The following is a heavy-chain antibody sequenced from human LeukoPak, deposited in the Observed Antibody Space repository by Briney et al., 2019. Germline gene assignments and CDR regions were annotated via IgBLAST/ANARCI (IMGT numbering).Heavy chain of an antibody. CDR1: GGSISSSSYY. CDR3: AREVEMATIYY. V-gene: IGHV4-39*07. D-gene: IGHD5-24*01. Sequence: SETLSLTCTVSGGSISSSSYYWGWIRQPPGKGLEWIGSIYYSGSTSYNPSLKSRVTISVDTSKNQFSLKLSSVTAADTAVYYCAREVEMATIYYWGQGTLVTVSS. CDR2: IYYSGST. J-gene: IGHJ4*02.